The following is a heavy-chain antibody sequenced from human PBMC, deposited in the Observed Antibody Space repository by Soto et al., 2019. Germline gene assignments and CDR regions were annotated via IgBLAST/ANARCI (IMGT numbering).Heavy chain of an antibody. CDR3: VSRKGDRFT. D-gene: IGHD3-16*01. CDR2: ITPSGGTT. CDR1: VCAFSTHA. J-gene: IGHJ4*02. V-gene: IGHV3-23*01. Sequence: PGGSLRLCFVASVCAFSTHARNGVRKAPGKGRAWVSSITPSGGTTYYAGSVKGRFTISRDNSKNPLSLQMNSLRVEASAVYYCVSRKGDRFTWGRGTLVTVSS.